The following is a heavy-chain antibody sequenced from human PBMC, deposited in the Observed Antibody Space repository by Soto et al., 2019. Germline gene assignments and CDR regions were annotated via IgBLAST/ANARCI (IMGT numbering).Heavy chain of an antibody. CDR1: GFTFSSYG. CDR3: AKDPWIAVAVTGYFDY. V-gene: IGHV3-30*18. D-gene: IGHD6-19*01. J-gene: IGHJ4*02. Sequence: PGGSLRLSCAASGFTFSSYGMHWVRQAPGKGLEWVAVISYDGSNKYYADSVKGRFTISRDNSKNTLYLQMNSLRAEDTAVYYCAKDPWIAVAVTGYFDYWGQGTLVTAPQ. CDR2: ISYDGSNK.